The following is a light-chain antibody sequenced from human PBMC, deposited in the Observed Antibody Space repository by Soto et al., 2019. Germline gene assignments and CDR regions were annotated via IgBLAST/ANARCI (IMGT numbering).Light chain of an antibody. CDR2: DVT. V-gene: IGLV2-14*01. CDR3: SSYTGSSTPYV. CDR1: SSDVGGYNY. J-gene: IGLJ1*01. Sequence: QSALPQPASVSGSPGQSITISCTGTSSDVGGYNYVSWYQQHPGKAPKLMIYDVTNRPSGVSNRFSGSKSDNTASLTISGLQAEDEADYYCSSYTGSSTPYVFGTGTKVTVL.